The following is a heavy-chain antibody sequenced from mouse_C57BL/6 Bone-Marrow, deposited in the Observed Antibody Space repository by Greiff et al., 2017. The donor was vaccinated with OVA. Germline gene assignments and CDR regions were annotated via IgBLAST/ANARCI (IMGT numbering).Heavy chain of an antibody. CDR2: INSDGGST. D-gene: IGHD2-3*01. CDR3: ASLYVNYIDY. CDR1: EYEFPSHD. J-gene: IGHJ2*01. V-gene: IGHV5-2*01. Sequence: DVKLVESGGGLVQPGESLKLSCESNEYEFPSHDMSWVRQTPEKRLELVAAINSDGGSTYYPDPMERRFIISGDNTKQTLFLQLSSLRSEVTSLYYCASLYVNYIDYWGQGTTLTVSS.